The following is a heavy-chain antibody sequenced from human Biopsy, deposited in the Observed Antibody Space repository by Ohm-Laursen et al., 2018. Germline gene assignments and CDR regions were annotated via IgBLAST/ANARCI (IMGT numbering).Heavy chain of an antibody. CDR1: GYTFTDYF. CDR2: ITPSRGAT. V-gene: IGHV1-2*02. D-gene: IGHD3-16*02. CDR3: ARDIMNPIGGLVARSDVFDV. Sequence: GASVNVSCKASGYTFTDYFLHWVRQAPGQGPEWMGWITPSRGATNYVQKFQGRITMIRDTSATTGYLELSSLRSDDRAVYYCARDIMNPIGGLVARSDVFDVWGQGTMVTVSS. J-gene: IGHJ3*01.